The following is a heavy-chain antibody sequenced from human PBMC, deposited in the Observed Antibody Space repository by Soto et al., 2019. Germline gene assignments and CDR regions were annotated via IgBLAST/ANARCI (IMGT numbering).Heavy chain of an antibody. J-gene: IGHJ6*02. Sequence: QVQLVQSGAEVKKPGSSVKVSCKASGGTFSSYAISWVRQAPGQGLEWMGGIIPIFGTATYAQKFQGRVTITADESTSTAYMDLSSLRSEETGVYYCAGDKEGIAVAREDYYYGMDVWGQGTTVTVSS. CDR1: GGTFSSYA. V-gene: IGHV1-69*01. CDR2: IIPIFGTA. D-gene: IGHD6-19*01. CDR3: AGDKEGIAVAREDYYYGMDV.